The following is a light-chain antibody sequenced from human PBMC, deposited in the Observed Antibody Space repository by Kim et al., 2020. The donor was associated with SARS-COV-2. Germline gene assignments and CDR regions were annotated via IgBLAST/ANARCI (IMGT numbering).Light chain of an antibody. Sequence: ASVGDRVTITCRASPGTGAFLAWYQRKPGKAPRVLIYDAYTLQSGVPSRFSGRGSGTFFTLTVSNLRPEDFATYYCQQLSNYPITFGQGTRLEIK. CDR1: PGTGAF. J-gene: IGKJ5*01. CDR2: DAY. CDR3: QQLSNYPIT. V-gene: IGKV1-9*01.